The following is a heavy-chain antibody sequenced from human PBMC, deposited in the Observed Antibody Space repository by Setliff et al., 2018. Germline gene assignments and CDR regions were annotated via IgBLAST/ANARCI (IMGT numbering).Heavy chain of an antibody. CDR3: ARERIYDGLNYNGMDV. Sequence: ASVKVSCKASGYTFTRYGISWVRQAPGKGFEWMGWIGPYNGNTYYAQKFQGRVAITTDTSTSTAYMELRSLRSDDTAVYYCARERIYDGLNYNGMDVWGQGTTVTVSS. D-gene: IGHD3-3*01. J-gene: IGHJ6*01. CDR1: GYTFTRYG. CDR2: IGPYNGNT. V-gene: IGHV1-18*01.